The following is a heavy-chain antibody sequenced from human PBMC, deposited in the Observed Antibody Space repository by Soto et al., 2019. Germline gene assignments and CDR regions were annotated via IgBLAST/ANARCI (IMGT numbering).Heavy chain of an antibody. J-gene: IGHJ6*02. V-gene: IGHV3-30*18. CDR2: ISYDGSNR. Sequence: QVQLVESGGGVVQPGRSLRLSCAASGFTFSSYGMHWVRQAPGRGLDWVAVISYDGSNRNSADSVKGRFTLSRDNSHNTLCLRMNSVRAGATAVYYCANPWRSGGELPYYAVDVWGQGTTVTVSS. D-gene: IGHD1-26*01. CDR1: GFTFSSYG. CDR3: ANPWRSGGELPYYAVDV.